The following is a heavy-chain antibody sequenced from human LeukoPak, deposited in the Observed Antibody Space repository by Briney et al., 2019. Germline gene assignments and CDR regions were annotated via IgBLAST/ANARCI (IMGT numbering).Heavy chain of an antibody. D-gene: IGHD2-15*01. Sequence: SETLFLTCTVSGGSISSYNWNWIRQPPGKGMEWIGHIYYSGSTKYNPSLKSRATISLDTSKTQFSLKLRSVTAADTAIYYCARGGPRYCSGGSCYDYYYGMDVWGQGTMLTVSS. J-gene: IGHJ6*02. CDR2: IYYSGST. V-gene: IGHV4-59*01. CDR1: GGSISSYN. CDR3: ARGGPRYCSGGSCYDYYYGMDV.